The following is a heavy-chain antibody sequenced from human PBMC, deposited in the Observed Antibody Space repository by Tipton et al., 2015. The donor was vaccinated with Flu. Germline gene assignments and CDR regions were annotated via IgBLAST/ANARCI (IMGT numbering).Heavy chain of an antibody. D-gene: IGHD3-22*01. CDR3: ARDYDSSGYYLEAFDI. V-gene: IGHV4-38-2*02. Sequence: TLSLTCTVSGYSISGGYYWGWIRQPPGKGLGWIGSIYHSGSTYYNPSLKSRVTISVDTSKNQFSLKLSSVTAADTAVYYCARDYDSSGYYLEAFDIWGQGTMVTVSS. J-gene: IGHJ3*02. CDR2: IYHSGST. CDR1: GYSISGGYY.